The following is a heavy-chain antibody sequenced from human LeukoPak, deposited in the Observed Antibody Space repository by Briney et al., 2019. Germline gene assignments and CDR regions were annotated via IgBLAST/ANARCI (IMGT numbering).Heavy chain of an antibody. Sequence: GGSLRLSCAASGFTFSSYEMNWVRQAPGKGLEWVSYISASGNTIYYADSVKGRFTISRDSAKNSLYLQMSSLRGEDTAVYYCYVSGWTEDIDNWGQGTLVTVSS. D-gene: IGHD6-19*01. CDR3: YVSGWTEDIDN. J-gene: IGHJ4*02. CDR2: ISASGNTI. CDR1: GFTFSSYE. V-gene: IGHV3-48*03.